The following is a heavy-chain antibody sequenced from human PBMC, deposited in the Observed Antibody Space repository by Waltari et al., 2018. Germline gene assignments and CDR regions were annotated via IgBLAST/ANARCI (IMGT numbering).Heavy chain of an antibody. J-gene: IGHJ5*01. CDR1: AYTFSTYG. CDR3: ATAVGGNMEFDS. V-gene: IGHV1-18*01. CDR2: INAHDGNA. Sequence: QVHLVQSGAEVKKPGDSVKVSCKASAYTFSTYGITWVRQAPGQGLEWVGWINAHDGNANSPQHFQRRLTLTAYSSTYPAYMELSSLTSDDTAVYYCATAVGGNMEFDSWGHGTLVTVSA. D-gene: IGHD1-26*01.